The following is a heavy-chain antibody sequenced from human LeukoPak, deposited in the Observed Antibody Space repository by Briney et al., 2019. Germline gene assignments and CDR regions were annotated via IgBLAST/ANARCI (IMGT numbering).Heavy chain of an antibody. V-gene: IGHV4-59*01. CDR1: GGSISSYY. J-gene: IGHJ6*02. CDR2: IYYSGST. D-gene: IGHD5-24*01. CDR3: ARDSWDGYNNYPGMDV. Sequence: SETLSLTCTVSGGSISSYYWSWIRQPPGKGLEWIGYIYYSGSTNYNPSLKSRVTISVDTSKNQFSLKLSSVTAADTAVYYCARDSWDGYNNYPGMDVWGQGTTVTVSS.